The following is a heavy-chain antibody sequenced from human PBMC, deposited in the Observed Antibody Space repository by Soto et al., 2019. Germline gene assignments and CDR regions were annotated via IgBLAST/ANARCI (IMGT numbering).Heavy chain of an antibody. Sequence: PGGSLRLSCAASGFIFSSYWMSWVRQAPGKGLEWVANIKQDGSEKYYVDSVKGRFTISRDNAKNSLYLQMNSLRAEDTAVYYCARGRGNCTNFWGQGTLVTVSS. CDR3: ARGRGNCTNF. CDR2: IKQDGSEK. V-gene: IGHV3-7*01. D-gene: IGHD2-8*01. CDR1: GFIFSSYW. J-gene: IGHJ4*02.